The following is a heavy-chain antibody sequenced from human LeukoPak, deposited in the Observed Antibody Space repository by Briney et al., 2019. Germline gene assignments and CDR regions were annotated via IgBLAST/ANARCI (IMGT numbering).Heavy chain of an antibody. D-gene: IGHD3-10*01. V-gene: IGHV4-4*07. CDR3: ARGEVRGVYYYYMDV. J-gene: IGHJ6*03. CDR2: IYTSGST. Sequence: PSETLSLTCTFSGGSISSYYWSWIRQPAGKGLEWIGRIYTSGSTNYNPSLKSRVTMSVDTSKNQFSLKLSSVTAADTAVYYCARGEVRGVYYYYMDVWGKGTTVTISS. CDR1: GGSISSYY.